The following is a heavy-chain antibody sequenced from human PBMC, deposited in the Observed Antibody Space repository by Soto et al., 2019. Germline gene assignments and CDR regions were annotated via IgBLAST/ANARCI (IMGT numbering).Heavy chain of an antibody. CDR2: IYYSGST. D-gene: IGHD6-13*01. CDR1: GGSISSGDYY. V-gene: IGHV4-30-4*01. CDR3: ARDRIAAAGRQNWFDP. J-gene: IGHJ5*02. Sequence: SETLSLTCTVSGGSISSGDYYWSWIRQPPGKGLEWIGYIYYSGSTYYNPSLKSRVTISVDTSKNQFSLKLSSVTAADTAVYYCARDRIAAAGRQNWFDPWGQGTLVTDSS.